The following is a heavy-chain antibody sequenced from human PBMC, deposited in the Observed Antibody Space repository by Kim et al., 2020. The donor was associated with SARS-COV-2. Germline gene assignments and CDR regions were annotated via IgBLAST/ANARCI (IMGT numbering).Heavy chain of an antibody. CDR2: ISYDGSNK. V-gene: IGHV3-30-3*01. D-gene: IGHD2-8*01. J-gene: IGHJ5*02. CDR3: ARPLAPYCTNGVCLGFDP. CDR1: GFTFSSYA. Sequence: GGSLRLSCAASGFTFSSYAMHWVRQAPGKGLEWVAVISYDGSNKYYADSVKGRFTISRDNSKNTLYLQMNSLRAEDTAVYYCARPLAPYCTNGVCLGFDPWGQGTLVTVSS.